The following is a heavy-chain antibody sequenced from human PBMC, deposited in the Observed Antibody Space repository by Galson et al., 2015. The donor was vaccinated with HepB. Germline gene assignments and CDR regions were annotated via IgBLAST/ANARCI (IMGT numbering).Heavy chain of an antibody. Sequence: SVKVSCKASGGTFSSYAISWVRQAPGQGLEWMGGIIPIFGTSTYAQKFQGRVTITADESTSTAYMELSSLRSEDTAVYYCARTSVTYNGSGSPRDWHYSVMDVWGQGTTVTVSS. V-gene: IGHV1-69*13. J-gene: IGHJ6*02. CDR3: ARTSVTYNGSGSPRDWHYSVMDV. CDR1: GGTFSSYA. D-gene: IGHD3-10*01. CDR2: IIPIFGTS.